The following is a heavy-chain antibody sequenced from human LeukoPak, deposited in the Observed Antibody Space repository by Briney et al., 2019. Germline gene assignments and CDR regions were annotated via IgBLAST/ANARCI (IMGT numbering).Heavy chain of an antibody. D-gene: IGHD3-3*01. J-gene: IGHJ4*02. CDR1: GFTFSSYA. CDR2: ISGSGGST. CDR3: AKTDFWNGGGIDY. V-gene: IGHV3-23*01. Sequence: PGGSLRLSCAASGFTFSSYAMSWVRQAPGKGLEWVSAISGSGGSTYYADSVKGRFTISRDNSKNTLDLQMNSLRAEDTAVYYCAKTDFWNGGGIDYWGQGTLVTVSS.